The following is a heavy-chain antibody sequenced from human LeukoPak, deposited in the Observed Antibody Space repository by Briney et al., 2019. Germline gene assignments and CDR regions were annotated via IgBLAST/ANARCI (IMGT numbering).Heavy chain of an antibody. D-gene: IGHD5-12*01. J-gene: IGHJ4*02. V-gene: IGHV1-8*01. CDR3: ARGRRYSGFDALGF. CDR2: MSPNSGDT. CDR1: GYTFTNYD. Sequence: ASVQVSCKASGYTFTNYDINWVRQAPGQGLEWMGWMSPNSGDTGYAQKFQGRVTMTRNTSISTAYIELGYLRSEDTAVYFCARGRRYSGFDALGFWGQGSLVTVSS.